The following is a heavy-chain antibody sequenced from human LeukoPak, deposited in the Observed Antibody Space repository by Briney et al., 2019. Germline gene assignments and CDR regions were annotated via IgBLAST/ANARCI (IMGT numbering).Heavy chain of an antibody. V-gene: IGHV3-7*01. D-gene: IGHD3-3*01. CDR1: GFTFDSYW. J-gene: IGHJ5*02. CDR3: ARIIKAYYDFWSGYLFDP. CDR2: IKEDGSEK. Sequence: GGSLRLSCAASGFTFDSYWMSWVRQAPGKGLEWVANIKEDGSEKYYVDSVKGRFTISRDNAKNSLYLQMNSLRAEDTAVYYCARIIKAYYDFWSGYLFDPWGQGTLVTVSS.